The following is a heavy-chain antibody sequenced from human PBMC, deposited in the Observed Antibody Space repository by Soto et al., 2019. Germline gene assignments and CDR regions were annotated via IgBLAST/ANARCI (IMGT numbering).Heavy chain of an antibody. CDR2: ISGSGGGA. D-gene: IGHD2-15*01. V-gene: IGHV3-23*01. CDR1: GFTFSNYA. CDR3: AKRRGAGGHFDY. J-gene: IGHJ4*02. Sequence: GGSLRLSCAVSGFTFSNYAMNWVRQAPGKGLEWVSVISGSGGGAYYADSVQGRFTVSRDNSKNTLSLQMNSLRAEDTAVYYCAKRRGAGGHFDYWGQGALVTVSS.